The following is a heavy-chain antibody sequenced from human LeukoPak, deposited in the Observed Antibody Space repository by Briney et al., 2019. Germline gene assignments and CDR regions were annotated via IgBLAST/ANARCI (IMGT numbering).Heavy chain of an antibody. CDR1: GGSISSYY. CDR2: INHSGST. D-gene: IGHD3-3*01. J-gene: IGHJ4*02. CDR3: ARGFWSGYPSGRFDY. Sequence: PSETLSLTCTVSGGSISSYYWSWIRQPPGKGLEWIGEINHSGSTNYNPSLKSRVTISVDTSKNQFSLKLSSVTAADTAVYYCARGFWSGYPSGRFDYWGQGTLVTVSS. V-gene: IGHV4-34*01.